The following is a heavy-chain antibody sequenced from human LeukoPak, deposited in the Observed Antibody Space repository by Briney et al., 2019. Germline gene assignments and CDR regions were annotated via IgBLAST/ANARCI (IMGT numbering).Heavy chain of an antibody. Sequence: SETLSLTCAVYGGSFSGYYWSWIRQPPGKGLEWIGEINHSGSTNYNPSLKSRVTISVDTSKNQFSLKLSSVTAADTAVYYCARGLRKRYFDYWGQGTLVTVSS. CDR1: GGSFSGYY. J-gene: IGHJ4*02. CDR3: ARGLRKRYFDY. V-gene: IGHV4-34*01. D-gene: IGHD1-14*01. CDR2: INHSGST.